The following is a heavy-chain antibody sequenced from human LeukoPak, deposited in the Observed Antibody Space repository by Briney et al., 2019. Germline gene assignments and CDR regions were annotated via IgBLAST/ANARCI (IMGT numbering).Heavy chain of an antibody. CDR1: EFTLSTYA. V-gene: IGHV3-23*01. Sequence: GGSLRLSCAASEFTLSTYAMSWGRQAPGKGLEWASAISRSGANTYYADSVKGRLTISRDNSMTTLFLQMNDLRAEDTAVYYCATEREKSLEYWGQGTLVTVSS. D-gene: IGHD5-24*01. J-gene: IGHJ4*01. CDR2: ISRSGANT. CDR3: ATEREKSLEY.